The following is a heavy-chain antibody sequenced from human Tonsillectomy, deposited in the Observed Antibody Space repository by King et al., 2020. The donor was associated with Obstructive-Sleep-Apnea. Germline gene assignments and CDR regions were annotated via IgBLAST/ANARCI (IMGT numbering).Heavy chain of an antibody. CDR3: ERSRGYSNSWHWFDP. CDR1: GFSLSTSGVG. V-gene: IGHV2-5*02. J-gene: IGHJ5*02. D-gene: IGHD6-13*01. CDR2: IYWDDDK. Sequence: TLKESGPTLVKPTQTLTLTCTFSGFSLSTSGVGVGWIRQPPGKALEWLALIYWDDDKRYSPSLKSRLTITKDTSKNQVVLTMTNMDPVDTATYFCERSRGYSNSWHWFDPWGQGTLVTVSS.